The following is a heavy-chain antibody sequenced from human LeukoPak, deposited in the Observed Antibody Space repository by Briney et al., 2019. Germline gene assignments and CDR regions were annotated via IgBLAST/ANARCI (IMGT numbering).Heavy chain of an antibody. CDR3: ARIVVVGAWRWFDP. D-gene: IGHD1-26*01. CDR1: GYSISSGYY. CDR2: IYYSGST. J-gene: IGHJ5*02. Sequence: SETLSLTCTVSGYSISSGYYWGWIRQPPGKGLEWIGYIYYSGSTNYNPSLKSRVTISVDTSKNQFSLNLSSVTAADTAVYYCARIVVVGAWRWFDPWGQGTLVTVSS. V-gene: IGHV4-38-2*02.